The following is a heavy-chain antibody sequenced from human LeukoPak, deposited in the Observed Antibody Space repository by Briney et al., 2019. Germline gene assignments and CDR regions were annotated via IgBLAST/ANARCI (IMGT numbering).Heavy chain of an antibody. J-gene: IGHJ4*02. V-gene: IGHV3-48*01. CDR2: ISSSSSTI. D-gene: IGHD3-10*01. Sequence: GGSLRLSCAASGFTFSSYSMNWVRQAPGKGLEWVSYISSSSSTIYYADSVKGRFTISRDNAKNSLYLQMNSLRAEDTAVYYCARDPPRITMVRGVFDYWGQGTLVTVSS. CDR1: GFTFSSYS. CDR3: ARDPPRITMVRGVFDY.